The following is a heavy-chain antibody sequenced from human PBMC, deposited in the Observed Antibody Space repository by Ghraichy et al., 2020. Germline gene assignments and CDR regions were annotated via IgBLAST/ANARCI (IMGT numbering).Heavy chain of an antibody. V-gene: IGHV3-21*01. J-gene: IGHJ3*02. D-gene: IGHD3-9*01. Sequence: GGSLRLSCAASGFTFSSYSMNWVRQAPGKGLEWVSSISSSSSYIYYADSVKGRFTISRDNAKNSLYLQMNSLRAEDTAVYYCARRQYYDILTGYPNTPNDAFDIWGQGTMVTVSS. CDR2: ISSSSSYI. CDR1: GFTFSSYS. CDR3: ARRQYYDILTGYPNTPNDAFDI.